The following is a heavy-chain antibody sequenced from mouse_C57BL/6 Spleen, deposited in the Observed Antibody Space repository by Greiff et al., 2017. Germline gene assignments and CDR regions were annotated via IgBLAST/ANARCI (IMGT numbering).Heavy chain of an antibody. D-gene: IGHD1-1*01. Sequence: QVQLHQPGAELVMPGASVKLSCKASGYTFTSYWMHWVKQRPGQGLEWIGEIDPSDSYTNYNQKFKGKSTLTVDKSSSTAYMQLSSLTSEDSAVYYCARRDYYGSSYAMDYWGQGTSVTVSS. CDR3: ARRDYYGSSYAMDY. CDR2: IDPSDSYT. J-gene: IGHJ4*01. CDR1: GYTFTSYW. V-gene: IGHV1-69*01.